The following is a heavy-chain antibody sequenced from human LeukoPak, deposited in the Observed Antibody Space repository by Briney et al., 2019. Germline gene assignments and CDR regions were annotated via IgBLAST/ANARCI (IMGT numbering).Heavy chain of an antibody. J-gene: IGHJ2*01. CDR1: GGSISSGGYS. D-gene: IGHD4-23*01. CDR3: ARRLRWYTSWYFDL. Sequence: SQTLSLTCAVSGGSISSGGYSWSWIRQPPGKGLEWLGYIYHSGSTYYNPSLKSRVTISVDRSKNQLSLKLSSVAAADTAVYYCARRLRWYTSWYFDLWGRGTLVTVSS. CDR2: IYHSGST. V-gene: IGHV4-30-2*01.